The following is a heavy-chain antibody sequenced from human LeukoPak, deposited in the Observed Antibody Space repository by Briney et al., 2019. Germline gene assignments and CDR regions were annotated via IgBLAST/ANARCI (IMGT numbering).Heavy chain of an antibody. CDR3: PRGRTRYSYGSIYYYYYCYMDV. D-gene: IGHD5-18*01. J-gene: IGHJ6*03. CDR2: IYPGDSDT. V-gene: IGHV5-51*01. Sequence: GGSLKISCKGSGYSFTSYWIGWVRQMPGKGLEWMGIIYPGDSDTRYSPSFQGQVTISADKSISTAYLQWSSLKASDTAMYSCPRGRTRYSYGSIYYYYYCYMDVWDKGPAVTVSS. CDR1: GYSFTSYW.